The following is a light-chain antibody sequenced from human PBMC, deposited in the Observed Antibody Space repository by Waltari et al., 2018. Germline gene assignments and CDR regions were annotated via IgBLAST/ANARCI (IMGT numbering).Light chain of an antibody. CDR1: SSDVGAYTS. Sequence: QSALTQPASVSGSPGQSITISCTGTSSDVGAYTSVPWYQQHPGKAPKLMIYEVNNRPSGVSNRFSGSKSGNTASLTISGLQAEDEADYYCTSYTTRHTWVFGEGTKLAVL. CDR3: TSYTTRHTWV. J-gene: IGLJ3*02. CDR2: EVN. V-gene: IGLV2-14*01.